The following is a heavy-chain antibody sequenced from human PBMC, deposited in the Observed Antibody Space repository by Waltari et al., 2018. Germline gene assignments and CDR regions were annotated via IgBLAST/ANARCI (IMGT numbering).Heavy chain of an antibody. D-gene: IGHD4-17*01. CDR1: GGSLSSSGYY. V-gene: IGHV4-39*01. J-gene: IGHJ4*02. CDR2: IDYSGST. Sequence: QLQLQESGPGLVKPSETLSLTCTVSGGSLSSSGYYWGWIRQPPGKGLEWIGSIDYSGSTYYSPSLQSRVTISVDTSKNQFSLKLSSVTAADTAVFFCARRRTTVTTYYFDYWGQGTLVTVSS. CDR3: ARRRTTVTTYYFDY.